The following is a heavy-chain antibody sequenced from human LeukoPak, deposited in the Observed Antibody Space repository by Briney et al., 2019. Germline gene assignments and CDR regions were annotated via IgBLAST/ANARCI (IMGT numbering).Heavy chain of an antibody. CDR1: GFTFSSYG. CDR3: ARDTKAGTMLSEYIADY. V-gene: IGHV3-33*01. Sequence: PGGSLRLSCAASGFTFSSYGMHWVRQAPGKGLEWVAVIWYDGSNKYYADSVKGRFTISRDNSKNTLYLQMNSLRAEDTAVYYCARDTKAGTMLSEYIADYWGQGTLVTVSS. J-gene: IGHJ4*02. CDR2: IWYDGSNK. D-gene: IGHD2-8*01.